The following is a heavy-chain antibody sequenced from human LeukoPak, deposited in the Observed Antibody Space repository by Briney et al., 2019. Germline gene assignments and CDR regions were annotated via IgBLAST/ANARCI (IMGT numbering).Heavy chain of an antibody. J-gene: IGHJ4*02. CDR3: ARGSGSSWPTLFDY. CDR1: GGSISSYY. D-gene: IGHD6-13*01. CDR2: IYYSGST. V-gene: IGHV4-59*01. Sequence: KASETLSLTCTVSGGSISSYYWSWIRQPPGKGLEWIGYIYYSGSTNYNPSLKSRVTISVDTSKNQFSLKLSSVTAADTAVYYCARGSGSSWPTLFDYWGQGTLVTVSS.